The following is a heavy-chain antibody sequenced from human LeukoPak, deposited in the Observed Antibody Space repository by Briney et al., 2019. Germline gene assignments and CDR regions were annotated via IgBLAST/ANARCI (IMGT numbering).Heavy chain of an antibody. CDR1: GGSFNAYY. V-gene: IGHV4-34*01. CDR2: ISHSGNS. D-gene: IGHD2-21*02. CDR3: ARGYAVFPLYCGGDCFSLDY. J-gene: IGHJ4*02. Sequence: MTSETLSLTCTVYGGSFNAYYWSWIRQPPGKGLEWIGEISHSGNSNYNPSLKSRVTISVDTSKNQFSLKLSSVTAADTAVYYCARGYAVFPLYCGGDCFSLDYWGQGTLVSVSS.